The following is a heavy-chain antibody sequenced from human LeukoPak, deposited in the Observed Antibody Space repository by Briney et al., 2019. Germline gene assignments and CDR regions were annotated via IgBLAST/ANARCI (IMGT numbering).Heavy chain of an antibody. Sequence: PGGSPRLSCAVSGFTFSNAWMNWVRQAPGKGLEWVGRIKSKTDGGTTDYAAPVKGRFTISRDDSKNTLYLQMNSLKTEDTAVYYCTTAYSSSWYYFDYWGQGTLVTVSS. CDR3: TTAYSSSWYYFDY. CDR2: IKSKTDGGTT. V-gene: IGHV3-15*07. CDR1: GFTFSNAW. J-gene: IGHJ4*02. D-gene: IGHD6-13*01.